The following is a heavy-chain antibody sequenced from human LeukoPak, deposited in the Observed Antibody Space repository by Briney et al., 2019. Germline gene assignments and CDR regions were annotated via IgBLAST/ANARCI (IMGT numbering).Heavy chain of an antibody. Sequence: GGSLRLSCAASGFTLSSYAMSWVRQAPGKGLEWVSAISGSGGSTYYADSVKGRFTISRDNSKNTLYLQMNSLRAEDTAVYYCAKDPNRITMVRGVFSPWGQGTLVTVSS. V-gene: IGHV3-23*01. J-gene: IGHJ5*02. CDR2: ISGSGGST. CDR3: AKDPNRITMVRGVFSP. CDR1: GFTLSSYA. D-gene: IGHD3-10*01.